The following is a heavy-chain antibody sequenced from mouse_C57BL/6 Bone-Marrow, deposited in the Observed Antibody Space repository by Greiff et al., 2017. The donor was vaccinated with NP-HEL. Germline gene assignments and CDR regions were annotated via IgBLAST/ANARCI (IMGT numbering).Heavy chain of an antibody. CDR3: ARWSSITTVAPLQNAMDY. J-gene: IGHJ4*01. Sequence: QVQLQQPGAELVKPGASVKLSCKASGYTFTSYWMHWVKQRPGRGLEWIGRIDPNSGGTKYNEKFKSKATLTVDKPSSTAYMQLSSLTSEDSAVYYCARWSSITTVAPLQNAMDYWGQGTSVTVSS. CDR2: IDPNSGGT. D-gene: IGHD1-1*01. CDR1: GYTFTSYW. V-gene: IGHV1-72*01.